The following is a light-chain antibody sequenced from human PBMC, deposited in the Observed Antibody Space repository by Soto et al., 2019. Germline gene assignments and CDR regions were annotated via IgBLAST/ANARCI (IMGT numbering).Light chain of an antibody. V-gene: IGKV3-11*01. CDR3: QQRHIWPLT. CDR1: QNVGNH. CDR2: DAS. J-gene: IGKJ4*01. Sequence: EIVLTQSPAPLSLYPGERASLSCRASQNVGNHLAWYQQKPGQAPRLLIYDASNRATGVPARFSGRGSATDFTLTISGLQPEDIAVYYCQQRHIWPLTFGGGTKVQIK.